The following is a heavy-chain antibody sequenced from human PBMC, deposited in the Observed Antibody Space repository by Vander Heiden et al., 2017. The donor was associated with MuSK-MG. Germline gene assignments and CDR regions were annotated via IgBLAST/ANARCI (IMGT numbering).Heavy chain of an antibody. Sequence: QLVQSGAEVKKPGASLRISCQGSGYSFTSYWISWVRQMPGKGLEWMGRIDPRHSYTNYSPSFQGHVPISADTPISTAYREWGSLKGRDTAKNYGGRRRIHYDSRGGGGMDVWGQGTTVTVSS. J-gene: IGHJ6*02. D-gene: IGHD3-22*01. CDR1: GYSFTSYW. V-gene: IGHV5-10-1*01. CDR2: IDPRHSYT. CDR3: GRRRIHYDSRGGGGMDV.